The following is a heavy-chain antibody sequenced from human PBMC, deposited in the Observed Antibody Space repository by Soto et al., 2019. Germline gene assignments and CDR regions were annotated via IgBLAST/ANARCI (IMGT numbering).Heavy chain of an antibody. CDR2: MNPNSGNT. D-gene: IGHD6-13*01. J-gene: IGHJ5*02. CDR3: ARGGRSSSWYGERRLFDP. V-gene: IGHV1-8*01. CDR1: GYTFTSYD. Sequence: ASVKVSCKASGYTFTSYDINWVRQATGQGLEWMGWMNPNSGNTGYAQKFQGRVTMTRNTSISTAYMELSSLRSEDTAVYYCARGGRSSSWYGERRLFDPWGQGTLVTVSS.